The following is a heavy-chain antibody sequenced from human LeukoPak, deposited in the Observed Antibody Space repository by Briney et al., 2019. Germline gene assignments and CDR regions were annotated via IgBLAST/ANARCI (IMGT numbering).Heavy chain of an antibody. CDR3: ARGGDFWSGPDY. Sequence: ASVKVSCKASAYSFTSYDINWVRQATGQGLEWMGWMNPNSGNTGYAQKFQGRVTMTRNTSISTAYMELSSLRSEDTAVYYCARGGDFWSGPDYWGQGTLVTVSS. D-gene: IGHD3-3*01. CDR1: AYSFTSYD. CDR2: MNPNSGNT. J-gene: IGHJ4*02. V-gene: IGHV1-8*01.